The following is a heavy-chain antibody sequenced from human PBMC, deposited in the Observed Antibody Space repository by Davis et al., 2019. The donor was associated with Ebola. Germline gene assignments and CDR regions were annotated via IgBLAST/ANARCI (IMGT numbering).Heavy chain of an antibody. J-gene: IGHJ6*02. CDR2: IYHSGST. CDR1: GDSISSSNW. D-gene: IGHD3-10*01. Sequence: SETLSLTCTVSGDSISSSNWWSWVRQPPGKGLEWIGEIYHSGSTNYNPSLKSRVTISVDKSKNQFSLKLSSVTAADTAVYYCARGRYGSGSYGEGMDVWGQGTTVTVSS. CDR3: ARGRYGSGSYGEGMDV. V-gene: IGHV4-4*02.